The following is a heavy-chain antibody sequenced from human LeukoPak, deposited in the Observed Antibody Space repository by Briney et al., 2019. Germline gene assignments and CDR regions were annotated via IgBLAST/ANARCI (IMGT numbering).Heavy chain of an antibody. D-gene: IGHD6-19*01. J-gene: IGHJ6*02. V-gene: IGHV1-24*01. CDR1: GYTLTELS. CDR3: ATDGIAVAGSIRYYCYGMDV. CDR2: FDPEDGEA. Sequence: ASVRVSCKVSGYTLTELSMHWVRQAPGKGLGWMGGFDPEDGEAIYAQKFQGRVTMTEDTSTDTAYMELSSLRSEDTAVYYCATDGIAVAGSIRYYCYGMDVWGQGTTVTVSS.